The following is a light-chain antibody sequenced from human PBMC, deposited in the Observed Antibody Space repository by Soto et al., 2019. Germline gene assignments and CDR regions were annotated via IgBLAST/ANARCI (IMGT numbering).Light chain of an antibody. J-gene: IGLJ2*01. CDR2: EAT. V-gene: IGLV2-8*01. CDR1: TSDVGGFNY. Sequence: QSALTQAPSASGSPGQSVTISCTETTSDVGGFNYVSWYQHHPGKAPKLMIYEATKRPSGVPDRFSGSKSGNTASLTVSGLQAEDEADYYCSSYAGSNNLVFGGGTQLTVL. CDR3: SSYAGSNNLV.